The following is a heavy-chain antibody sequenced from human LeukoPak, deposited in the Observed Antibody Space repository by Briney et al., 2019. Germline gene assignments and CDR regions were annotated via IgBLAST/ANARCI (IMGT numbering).Heavy chain of an antibody. Sequence: PSETLSLTCTVSGGSISSYYWSWIRQPPGKGLEWIGYIYYSGSTNYNPSLKSRVTISVDTSKNQFSLKLSSVTAADTAVYYCARYRYRAPFDYWGQGTLVTVSS. J-gene: IGHJ4*02. CDR2: IYYSGST. V-gene: IGHV4-59*01. CDR3: ARYRYRAPFDY. D-gene: IGHD3-16*02. CDR1: GGSISSYY.